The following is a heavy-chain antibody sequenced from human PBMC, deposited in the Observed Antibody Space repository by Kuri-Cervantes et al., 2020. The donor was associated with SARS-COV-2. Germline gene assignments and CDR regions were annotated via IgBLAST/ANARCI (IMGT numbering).Heavy chain of an antibody. Sequence: ESLKISCTVSGGSISSGDYYWSWIRQPPGKGLEWIGYVYSSGSTNYSPSLKSRVTMSVGTSKNQFSLKLTSVTAADTAVYYCTRAGYDNSGYYYSFDFWGQGTLVTVSS. J-gene: IGHJ4*02. D-gene: IGHD3-22*01. CDR1: GGSISSGDYY. V-gene: IGHV4-61*08. CDR3: TRAGYDNSGYYYSFDF. CDR2: VYSSGST.